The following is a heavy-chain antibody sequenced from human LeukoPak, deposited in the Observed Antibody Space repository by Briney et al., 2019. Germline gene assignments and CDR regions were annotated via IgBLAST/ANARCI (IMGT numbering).Heavy chain of an antibody. Sequence: ASVKVSCKASGYTFTGYYMHWVRQAPGQGLEWMGWINPNSGGTNYAQKFQSRVTMTRDTSISTAYMELSRLRSDDTAVYYCERDYRSDDACDIWGQGKMVTVSA. V-gene: IGHV1-2*02. CDR2: INPNSGGT. CDR3: ERDYRSDDACDI. CDR1: GYTFTGYY. J-gene: IGHJ3*02.